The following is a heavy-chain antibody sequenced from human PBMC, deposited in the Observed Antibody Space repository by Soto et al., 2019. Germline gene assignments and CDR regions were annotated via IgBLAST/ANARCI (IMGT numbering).Heavy chain of an antibody. V-gene: IGHV1-69*13. CDR1: GGTFSSYA. Sequence: SVKVSCKASGGTFSSYAISWVRQAPGQGLEWMGGIIPIFGTANYAQKFQGRVTITADESTSTAYMELSSLRSEDTAVYYCATPSGGYCSGGSCYDSYYYYYYGMDVWGQGTTVTVSS. CDR2: IIPIFGTA. CDR3: ATPSGGYCSGGSCYDSYYYYYYGMDV. D-gene: IGHD2-15*01. J-gene: IGHJ6*02.